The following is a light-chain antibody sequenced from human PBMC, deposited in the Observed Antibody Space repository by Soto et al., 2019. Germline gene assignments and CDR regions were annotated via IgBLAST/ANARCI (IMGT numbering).Light chain of an antibody. Sequence: EIVLTQSPGTLSLSSGERVTLFCRASQSVISSYLAWYQQKPGQAPRLLIYGASSRATGIPDRFSGSGSGTDFTLTISRLEHEDFAVYYCQQYGRSPLTFGGGTKVDIK. V-gene: IGKV3-20*01. CDR3: QQYGRSPLT. J-gene: IGKJ4*01. CDR1: QSVISSY. CDR2: GAS.